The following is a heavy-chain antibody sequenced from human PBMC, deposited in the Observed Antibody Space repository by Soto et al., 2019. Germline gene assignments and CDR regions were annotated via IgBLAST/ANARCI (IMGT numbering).Heavy chain of an antibody. CDR1: GGSISSYY. Sequence: PSETLSLTCTVSGGSISSYYWSWIRQPPGKGLEWIGYIYYSGSTNYNPSLKSRVTISVDTSKNQFSLKLSSVTAADTAVYYCARRSEAVAGTPWAFDIWGQGTMVTVSS. D-gene: IGHD6-19*01. CDR3: ARRSEAVAGTPWAFDI. CDR2: IYYSGST. V-gene: IGHV4-59*01. J-gene: IGHJ3*02.